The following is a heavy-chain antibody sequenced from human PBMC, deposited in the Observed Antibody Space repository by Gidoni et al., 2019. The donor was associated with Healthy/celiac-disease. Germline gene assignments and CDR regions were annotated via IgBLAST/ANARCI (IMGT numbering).Heavy chain of an antibody. J-gene: IGHJ4*02. D-gene: IGHD3-9*01. CDR3: ARERYDILTGYPLDDY. Sequence: QVQLQESGPGLVKPSQTLSLTCTVYGGSIRSGSYYWSWSRQPAGKGLEWIGRIYTSGSTNYNPSLKSRVTISVDTSKNQFSLKLSSVTAADTAVYYCARERYDILTGYPLDDYWGQGTLVTVSS. V-gene: IGHV4-61*02. CDR1: GGSIRSGSYY. CDR2: IYTSGST.